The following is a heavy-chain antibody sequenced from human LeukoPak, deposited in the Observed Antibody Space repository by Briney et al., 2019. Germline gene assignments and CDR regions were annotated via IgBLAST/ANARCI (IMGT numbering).Heavy chain of an antibody. CDR1: GYSISSGYY. Sequence: SETLSLTCTVSGYSISSGYYWGWIRQPPGKGLEWIGSIYYSGSTYYNPSLKSRVTISVDTSKNQFSLKLSSVTAADTAVYYCARELRYLYAFDIWGQGTMVTVSS. D-gene: IGHD1-1*01. V-gene: IGHV4-38-2*02. CDR3: ARELRYLYAFDI. CDR2: IYYSGST. J-gene: IGHJ3*02.